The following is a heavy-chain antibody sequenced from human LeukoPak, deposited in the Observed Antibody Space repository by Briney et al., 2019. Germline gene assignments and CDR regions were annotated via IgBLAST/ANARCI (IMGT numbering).Heavy chain of an antibody. J-gene: IGHJ3*02. D-gene: IGHD3-22*01. Sequence: SETLSLTCAVSGGSISSSNWWSWVRQSPGKGLEWIGEIYHSGSTNYNPSLKSRVTISVDKSKNQFSLKLSSVTAADTAVYYCARDRYYYDSSGVDAFDIWGQGTMVTVSS. CDR3: ARDRYYYDSSGVDAFDI. CDR2: IYHSGST. V-gene: IGHV4-4*02. CDR1: GGSISSSNW.